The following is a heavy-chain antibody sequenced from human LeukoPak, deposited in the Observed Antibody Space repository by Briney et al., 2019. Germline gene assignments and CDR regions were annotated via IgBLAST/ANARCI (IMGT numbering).Heavy chain of an antibody. J-gene: IGHJ4*02. D-gene: IGHD1-26*01. Sequence: ASVKVSCKASEYTFTGYYMHWVRQAPGQGLEWMGWINPNSGGTNYAQKFQGRVTMTRDTSISTAYMELSRLTSDDTAVYYCARDLFSGSYHPFDYWGQGTLVTVSS. CDR3: ARDLFSGSYHPFDY. V-gene: IGHV1-2*02. CDR1: EYTFTGYY. CDR2: INPNSGGT.